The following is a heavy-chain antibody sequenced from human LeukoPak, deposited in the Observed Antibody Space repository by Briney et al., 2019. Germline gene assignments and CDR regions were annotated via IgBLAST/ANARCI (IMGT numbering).Heavy chain of an antibody. V-gene: IGHV3-48*04. J-gene: IGHJ5*02. CDR2: ICSTGNTI. Sequence: GGSLRLSCAASGFTFSSHSMNWVRQAPGKGLEWVSYICSTGNTIYYADSVKGRFTISRDNAKNSLYLQMNSLRAEDTAVYYCAKYCSSTSCYTAPFDPWGQGTLVTVSS. CDR1: GFTFSSHS. D-gene: IGHD2-2*02. CDR3: AKYCSSTSCYTAPFDP.